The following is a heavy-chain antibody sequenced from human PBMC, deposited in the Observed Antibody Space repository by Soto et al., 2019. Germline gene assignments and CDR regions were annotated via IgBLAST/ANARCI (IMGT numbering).Heavy chain of an antibody. Sequence: QVQLQESGPGLVKPSHTLSLTCTVSGGSISSGDYYWSWIRQPPGKGLEWIGYIYYSGSTYYNPSLKSRVTISVDTSKNQFSLKLSSVTAADTAVYYCARGLGYCTNGVCPPMFDPWGQGTLVTVSS. V-gene: IGHV4-30-4*01. J-gene: IGHJ5*02. CDR1: GGSISSGDYY. D-gene: IGHD2-8*01. CDR2: IYYSGST. CDR3: ARGLGYCTNGVCPPMFDP.